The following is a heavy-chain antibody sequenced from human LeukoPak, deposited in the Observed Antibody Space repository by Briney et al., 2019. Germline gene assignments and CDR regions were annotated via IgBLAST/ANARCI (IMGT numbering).Heavy chain of an antibody. V-gene: IGHV1-2*02. CDR1: GYTFTGYY. D-gene: IGHD3-16*01. J-gene: IGHJ4*02. CDR3: ARCLSGGSCAIFGY. Sequence: ASVKASCKASGYTFTGYYLHWVRQTPGQGLEWMGWINPNSGGTNNAQKFQDRVTMTMDTSISTAYMELSRLRSDDTAVYYCARCLSGGSCAIFGYWGQGALVIVSS. CDR2: INPNSGGT.